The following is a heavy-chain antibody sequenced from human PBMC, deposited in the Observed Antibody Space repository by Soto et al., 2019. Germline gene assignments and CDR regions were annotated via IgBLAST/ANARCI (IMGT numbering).Heavy chain of an antibody. CDR1: GFTFSSSG. Sequence: GGSLRLSCAASGFTFSSSGMHWVRQAPGTGLEWXAVIXXXGXNXXXAXXXXGRFTISRDNSKNTLSLQMDSLRAEDSAVYYCAKERMEQYQVLPFFDYWGQGTLVTVSS. D-gene: IGHD2-2*01. CDR2: IXXXGXNX. CDR3: AKERMEQYQVLPFFDY. J-gene: IGHJ4*02. V-gene: IGHV3-30*18.